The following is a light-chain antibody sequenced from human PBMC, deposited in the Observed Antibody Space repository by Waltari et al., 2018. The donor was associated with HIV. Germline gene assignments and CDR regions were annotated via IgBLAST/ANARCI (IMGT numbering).Light chain of an antibody. J-gene: IGLJ3*02. V-gene: IGLV2-14*01. Sequence: QSALTQPASVSGSPGQSITISCAGTNSEEGGDKYVYGYQQHPGKAPKIMIYEVSNRPSGVSNRFAGSKSGNTASLTISGLQAEDEADYYCTSYTSSSTWVFGGGTKLTVL. CDR3: TSYTSSSTWV. CDR1: NSEEGGDKY. CDR2: EVS.